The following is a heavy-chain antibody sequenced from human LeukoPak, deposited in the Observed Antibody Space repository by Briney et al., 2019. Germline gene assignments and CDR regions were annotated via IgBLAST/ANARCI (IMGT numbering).Heavy chain of an antibody. J-gene: IGHJ4*02. V-gene: IGHV1-18*01. CDR2: ISAYNGNT. Sequence: PGASVKVSCKASGYTFTSYGISWVRQAPGQGLEWMGWISAYNGNTNYAQKLQGRVTMTTDTSTSTAHMEPRSLRSDDTAMYYCARDCSGGSCYDGFDYWGQGTLVTVSS. CDR3: ARDCSGGSCYDGFDY. D-gene: IGHD2-15*01. CDR1: GYTFTSYG.